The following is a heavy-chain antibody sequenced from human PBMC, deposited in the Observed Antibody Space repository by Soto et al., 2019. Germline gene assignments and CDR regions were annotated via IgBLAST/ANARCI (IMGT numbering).Heavy chain of an antibody. J-gene: IGHJ6*02. D-gene: IGHD3-3*01. CDR2: ISGSGGST. CDR3: AKDWTIFGVVTSDYYGMDV. CDR1: GFTFSSYA. V-gene: IGHV3-23*01. Sequence: SGGSLRLSCAASGFTFSSYAMSWVRQAPGKGLEWVSAISGSGGSTYYADSVKGRFTISRDNSKNTLYLQMNSLRAEDTAVYYCAKDWTIFGVVTSDYYGMDVWGQGNPGHRLL.